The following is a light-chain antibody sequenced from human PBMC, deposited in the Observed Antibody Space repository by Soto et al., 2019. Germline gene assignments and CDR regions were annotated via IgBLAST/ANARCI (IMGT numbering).Light chain of an antibody. Sequence: EIVMTQSPATLSVSPGERATLSCRASQSVSSNLAWYQQKPGQAPRLVIYGASTRATGIPARFSGSGSGTEFTLTISRLQSEDFAVYYCKHYNNWSLTFGGGTKVEIK. CDR1: QSVSSN. CDR2: GAS. J-gene: IGKJ4*01. CDR3: KHYNNWSLT. V-gene: IGKV3-15*01.